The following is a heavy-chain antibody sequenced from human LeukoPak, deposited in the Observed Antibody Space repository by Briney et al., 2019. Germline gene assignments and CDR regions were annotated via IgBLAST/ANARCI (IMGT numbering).Heavy chain of an antibody. Sequence: ASVKVSCKASGYTFTSYGISWVRQAPGQGLEWVGWISAYNGNTNYAQKLQGRVTMTTDTSTSTAYMELRSLRSADTAVYYCARGAPRSPGDAFDIWGQGTMVTVSS. CDR3: ARGAPRSPGDAFDI. CDR2: ISAYNGNT. V-gene: IGHV1-18*01. CDR1: GYTFTSYG. J-gene: IGHJ3*02.